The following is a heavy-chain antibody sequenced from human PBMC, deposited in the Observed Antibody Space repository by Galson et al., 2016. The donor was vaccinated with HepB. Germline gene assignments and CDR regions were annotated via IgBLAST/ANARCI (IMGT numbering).Heavy chain of an antibody. CDR2: INAANGDT. J-gene: IGHJ4*02. V-gene: IGHV1-3*01. CDR1: GYTFTSYA. CDR3: ARARPAYCISTSCYTMVRGGYFAY. Sequence: SVKVSCKASGYTFTSYAIHWVRQAPGQRLEWMGWINAANGDTKYSQKFQGRVTITRDTSATTAYMELSSLRSEDTAVYYCARARPAYCISTSCYTMVRGGYFAYWGQGTLVTVSP. D-gene: IGHD2-2*02.